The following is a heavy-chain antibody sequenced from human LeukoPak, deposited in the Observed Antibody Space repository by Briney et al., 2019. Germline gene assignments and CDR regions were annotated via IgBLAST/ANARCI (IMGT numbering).Heavy chain of an antibody. D-gene: IGHD3-22*01. V-gene: IGHV4-59*01. CDR2: IYYSGST. Sequence: SETLSLTCTVSGVSISSYYWSWIRQPPGKGLEWIGYIYYSGSTNYNPSLKSRVTISVDTSKNQFSLKLSSVTAADTAVYYCARYYYDSSGYYSFDPWGQGTLVTVSS. CDR3: ARYYYDSSGYYSFDP. J-gene: IGHJ5*02. CDR1: GVSISSYY.